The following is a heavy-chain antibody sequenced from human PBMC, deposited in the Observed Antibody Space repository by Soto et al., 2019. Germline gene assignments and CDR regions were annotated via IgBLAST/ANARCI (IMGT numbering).Heavy chain of an antibody. CDR2: IIPIFGTA. V-gene: IGHV1-69*13. CDR3: ARDSHDYGDYSSAFDI. Sequence: SVKVSCKASGGTFSSYAISWVRQAPGQGLEWMGGIIPIFGTANYAQKFQGRVTITADESTSTAYMEPSSLRSEDTAVYYCARDSHDYGDYSSAFDIWGQGTMVTVSS. D-gene: IGHD4-17*01. CDR1: GGTFSSYA. J-gene: IGHJ3*02.